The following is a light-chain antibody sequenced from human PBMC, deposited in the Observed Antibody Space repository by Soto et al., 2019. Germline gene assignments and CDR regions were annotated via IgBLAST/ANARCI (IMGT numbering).Light chain of an antibody. J-gene: IGLJ2*01. Sequence: QSALTQPRSVSGSPGQSVTISCTGISNNYVSWYQQHPGKGPKVIVYDVTLRPSGVSDRFSGSRSGNTASLAISGLRAEDEADYYCCSYSGTCTEVVFGGGTKLTVL. V-gene: IGLV2-11*01. CDR2: DVT. CDR1: SNNY. CDR3: CSYSGTCTEVV.